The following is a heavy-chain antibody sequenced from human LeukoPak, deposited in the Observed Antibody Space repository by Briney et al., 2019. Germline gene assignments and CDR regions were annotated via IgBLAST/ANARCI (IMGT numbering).Heavy chain of an antibody. Sequence: GGSLRLSCAASGFTFSGSAMHWVRQTSGKGLEWVGRIRSKTNSHATAYAASVKGRFTISRDDSKNTAYLQMNSLKTEDTAVYYCTRIETTVTGFDYWGQGTLVTVSS. V-gene: IGHV3-73*01. J-gene: IGHJ4*02. D-gene: IGHD4-17*01. CDR2: IRSKTNSHAT. CDR3: TRIETTVTGFDY. CDR1: GFTFSGSA.